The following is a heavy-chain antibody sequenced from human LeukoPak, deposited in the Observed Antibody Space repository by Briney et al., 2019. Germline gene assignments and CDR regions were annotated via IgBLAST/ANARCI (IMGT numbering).Heavy chain of an antibody. CDR2: IIPILGIA. V-gene: IGHV1-69*04. CDR1: GGTFSSYA. D-gene: IGHD3-22*01. Sequence: SVKVSCKSSGGTFSSYAISWVRQAPGQGLEWMGRIIPILGIANYAQKFQGRVTITADKSTSTAYMELSSLRSEDTAVYYCARSYYYDSSGGPSPFDYWGQGTLVTVSS. J-gene: IGHJ4*02. CDR3: ARSYYYDSSGGPSPFDY.